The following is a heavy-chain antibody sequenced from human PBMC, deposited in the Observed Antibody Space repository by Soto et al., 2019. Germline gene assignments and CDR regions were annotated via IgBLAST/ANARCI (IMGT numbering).Heavy chain of an antibody. CDR1: GGSISSSIYY. Sequence: SETLSLTCTVSGGSISSSIYYWGWIRQPPGKGLELIGSIYYSGSTYYNPSLKSRVTISVDTSKNQFSLKLSSVTAADTAVYYCARHGRVELLWFGESKNSPFDYWGQGTLVTVSS. D-gene: IGHD3-10*01. V-gene: IGHV4-39*01. CDR3: ARHGRVELLWFGESKNSPFDY. J-gene: IGHJ4*02. CDR2: IYYSGST.